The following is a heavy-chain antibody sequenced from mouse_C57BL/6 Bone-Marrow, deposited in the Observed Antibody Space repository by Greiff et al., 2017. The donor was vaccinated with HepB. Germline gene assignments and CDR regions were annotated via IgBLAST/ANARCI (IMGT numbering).Heavy chain of an antibody. D-gene: IGHD1-1*01. CDR3: ARSGTVGGNYFDY. CDR1: GFNIKDDY. Sequence: VQLQQSGAELVRPGASVKLSCTASGFNIKDDYMHWVKQRPEQGLEWIGWIDPENGDTEYASKFQGKATITADTSSSTAYMQLSSLTSEDSAVYFCARSGTVGGNYFDYWGQGTTLTVSS. V-gene: IGHV14-4*01. CDR2: IDPENGDT. J-gene: IGHJ2*01.